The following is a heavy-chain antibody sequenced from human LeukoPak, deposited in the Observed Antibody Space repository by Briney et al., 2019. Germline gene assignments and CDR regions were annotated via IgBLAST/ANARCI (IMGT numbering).Heavy chain of an antibody. CDR1: GGSFSGYY. J-gene: IGHJ5*02. Sequence: KPSETLSLTCAVYGGSFSGYYWSWIRQPPGKGLEWIGEINHSGSTNYNPSLKSRVTISVDTSKNQFSLKLSSVTAADTAVYYCARWRSYYYDSSGYYQNGFDPWGQGTLVTVSS. CDR2: INHSGST. CDR3: ARWRSYYYDSSGYYQNGFDP. V-gene: IGHV4-34*01. D-gene: IGHD3-22*01.